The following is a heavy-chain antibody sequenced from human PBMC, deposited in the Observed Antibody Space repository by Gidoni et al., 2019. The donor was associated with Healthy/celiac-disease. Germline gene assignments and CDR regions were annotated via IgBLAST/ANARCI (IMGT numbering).Heavy chain of an antibody. J-gene: IGHJ6*03. CDR1: GFTFSTSW. V-gene: IGHV3-7*01. CDR2: IKQDGSEK. D-gene: IGHD6-6*01. CDR3: ARDSSSPIYYYYYYMDV. Sequence: EVQLVESGGGLVQPGGSLRLSCAASGFTFSTSWMSWVRPAPWKGLEWVANIKQDGSEKDYVDPVKGRFTISRDNAKNSLYLQMNSLRAEDTAVYYCARDSSSPIYYYYYYMDVWGKGTTVTVSS.